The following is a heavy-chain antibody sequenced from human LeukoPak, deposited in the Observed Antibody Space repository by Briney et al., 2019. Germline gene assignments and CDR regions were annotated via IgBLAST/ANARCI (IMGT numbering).Heavy chain of an antibody. V-gene: IGHV3-30-3*01. D-gene: IGHD2-15*01. J-gene: IGHJ6*02. Sequence: PGRSLRLSCAASGFTFSSYAMHWVRQAPGKGLEWVAVISYDGSNKYYADSVKGRFTISRDNSKNTLYLQMNSLRAEDTAVYYCARDGGGYDSLDYYYGMDVWGQGTTVTVSS. CDR3: ARDGGGYDSLDYYYGMDV. CDR1: GFTFSSYA. CDR2: ISYDGSNK.